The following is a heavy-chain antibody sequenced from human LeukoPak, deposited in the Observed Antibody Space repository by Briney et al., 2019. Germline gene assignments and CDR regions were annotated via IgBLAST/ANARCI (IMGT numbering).Heavy chain of an antibody. CDR3: VRGYSYGWFDP. V-gene: IGHV3-23*01. J-gene: IGHJ5*02. Sequence: GGSLRLSCAASGFTFSSDAMSWVRQAPGKGLEWVSAISGSGGSTYYADSVKGRFTISRDNSKNTLYLQMNSLRADDTAVYYCVRGYSYGWFDPWGQGTLVTVSS. D-gene: IGHD5-18*01. CDR1: GFTFSSDA. CDR2: ISGSGGST.